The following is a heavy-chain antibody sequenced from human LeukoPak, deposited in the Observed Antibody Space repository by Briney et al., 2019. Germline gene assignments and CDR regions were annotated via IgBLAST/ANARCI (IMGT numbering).Heavy chain of an antibody. J-gene: IGHJ4*02. D-gene: IGHD4-17*01. CDR3: AREDYGDHQNDY. CDR2: IIPIFGTA. Sequence: ASVKVSCKASGGTFSSYAISWVRQAPGQGLEWVGGIIPIFGTANYAQKFQGRVTITADKSTSTAYVELSSLRSEDTAVYYCAREDYGDHQNDYWGQGTLVTVSS. V-gene: IGHV1-69*06. CDR1: GGTFSSYA.